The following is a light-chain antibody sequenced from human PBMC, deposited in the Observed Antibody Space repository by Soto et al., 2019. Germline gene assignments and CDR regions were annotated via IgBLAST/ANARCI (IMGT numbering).Light chain of an antibody. CDR2: EVS. J-gene: IGLJ3*02. CDR3: SSYTSSSTLHWV. Sequence: QSALPQPASVSGSPGQSITISCTGTSSDVGGYNYVSWYQQHPGKAPKLMIYEVSNRPSGVSNRFSGSKSGNTASLTISGLQAEDEADYYCSSYTSSSTLHWVFGGGTKLTVL. V-gene: IGLV2-14*01. CDR1: SSDVGGYNY.